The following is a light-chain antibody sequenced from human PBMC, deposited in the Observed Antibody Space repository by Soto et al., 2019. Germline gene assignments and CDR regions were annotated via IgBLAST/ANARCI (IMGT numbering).Light chain of an antibody. V-gene: IGLV1-51*01. CDR1: SSNIGGNS. J-gene: IGLJ1*01. CDR3: GSWDSSLSAYV. Sequence: SVLTQPPSVSAAPGQKVTISCSGSSSNIGGNSVSWYQQLPGTAPKLLIYDDNKRPSGIPDRFSGSKSGTSATLGITGFQTGDEADYYCGSWDSSLSAYVFGKGTKVTV. CDR2: DDN.